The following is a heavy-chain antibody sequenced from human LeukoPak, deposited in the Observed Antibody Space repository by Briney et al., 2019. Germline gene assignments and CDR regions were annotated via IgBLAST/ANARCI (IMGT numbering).Heavy chain of an antibody. D-gene: IGHD3-22*01. CDR3: ATSPPYYYDSSGYSLGEYFQH. CDR2: ISGSGGST. V-gene: IGHV3-23*01. J-gene: IGHJ1*01. CDR1: GVTFSNYA. Sequence: GGSLRLSCAASGVTFSNYAMSWVRQAPGKGLEWVSGISGSGGSTYYADSVKGRFTISRDNAKNSLYLQMDSLRAEDTAVYYCATSPPYYYDSSGYSLGEYFQHWGQGTLVTVSS.